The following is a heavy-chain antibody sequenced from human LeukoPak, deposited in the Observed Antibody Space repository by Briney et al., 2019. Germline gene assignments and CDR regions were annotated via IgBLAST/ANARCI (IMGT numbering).Heavy chain of an antibody. V-gene: IGHV4-39*07. CDR1: GGSISSSSYY. CDR2: IYYSGST. CDR3: ARGSGSYYFMVSRLSDWFDP. Sequence: SETLSLTCIVSGGSISSSSYYWGWIRQPPGKGLEWIGSIYYSGSTYYNPSLKSRVTISVDTSKNHFSLKLSSVTAADTAVYYCARGSGSYYFMVSRLSDWFDPWGQGTLVTVSS. J-gene: IGHJ5*02. D-gene: IGHD1-26*01.